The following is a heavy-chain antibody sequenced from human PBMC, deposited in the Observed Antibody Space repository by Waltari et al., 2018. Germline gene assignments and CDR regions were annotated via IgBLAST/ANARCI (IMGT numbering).Heavy chain of an antibody. CDR1: GFTFSSYA. CDR3: AKTAGPPSLGYYGMDV. V-gene: IGHV3-23*01. CDR2: ISGSGGST. J-gene: IGHJ6*02. Sequence: EVQLLESGGGLVQPGGSLRLSCAASGFTFSSYAMSWVRQAPGKGLEWVSAISGSGGSTDYADSVKGRFTISRDNSKNTLYVQMSSLRAEDTAVYYCAKTAGPPSLGYYGMDVRGQGTTVTVSS.